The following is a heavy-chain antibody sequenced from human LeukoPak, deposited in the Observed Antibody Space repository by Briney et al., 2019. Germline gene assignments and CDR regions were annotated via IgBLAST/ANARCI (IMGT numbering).Heavy chain of an antibody. V-gene: IGHV4-39*01. CDR3: ARHSKWFDP. CDR2: INHSGST. J-gene: IGHJ5*02. CDR1: GGSISSSSYY. Sequence: SETLSLTCTVSGGSISSSSYYWGWIRQPPGKGLEWIGEINHSGSTNYNPSLKSRVTISVDTSKNQFSLKLSSVTAADTAVYYCARHSKWFDPWGQGTLVTVSS.